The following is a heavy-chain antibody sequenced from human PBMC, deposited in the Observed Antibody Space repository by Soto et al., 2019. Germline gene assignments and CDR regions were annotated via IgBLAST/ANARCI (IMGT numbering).Heavy chain of an antibody. Sequence: PGESLKISCAAPGFTVNSEYLSWVRLTPGKGLEWVSMTYRGSPTYYADSVRDRFIVSIDNSKSTLYLQMNSMRVDDTAIYYCAREHHGPWPWGQGILVTVSS. CDR3: AREHHGPWP. J-gene: IGHJ5*02. CDR1: GFTVNSEY. V-gene: IGHV3-66*01. CDR2: TYRGSPT.